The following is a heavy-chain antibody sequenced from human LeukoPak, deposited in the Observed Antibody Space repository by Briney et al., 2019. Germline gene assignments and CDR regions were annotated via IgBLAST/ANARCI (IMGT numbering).Heavy chain of an antibody. J-gene: IGHJ6*03. D-gene: IGHD3-3*01. Sequence: PSGTLSLTCTVSGGSISSYYWSWIRQPPGKGLEWIGYIYYSGSTNYNPSLKSRVTISVDTSKNQFSLKLSSVTAADTAVYYCARGYYDFWSGYLPPFNYYYMDVWGKGTTVTVSS. CDR1: GGSISSYY. CDR2: IYYSGST. V-gene: IGHV4-59*01. CDR3: ARGYYDFWSGYLPPFNYYYMDV.